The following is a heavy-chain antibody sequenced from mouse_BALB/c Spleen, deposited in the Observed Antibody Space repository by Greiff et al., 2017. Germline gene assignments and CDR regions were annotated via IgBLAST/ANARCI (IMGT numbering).Heavy chain of an antibody. V-gene: IGHV1-4*02. D-gene: IGHD3-1*01. J-gene: IGHJ1*01. CDR3: ARGRAYWYFDV. CDR2: INPSSGYT. Sequence: QVQLQQSAAELARPGASVKMSCKASGYTFTSYTMHWVKQRPGQGLEWIGYINPSSGYTEYNQKFKDKTTLTADKSSSTAYMQLSSLTSEDSAVYYCARGRAYWYFDVWGAGTTVTVSS. CDR1: GYTFTSYT.